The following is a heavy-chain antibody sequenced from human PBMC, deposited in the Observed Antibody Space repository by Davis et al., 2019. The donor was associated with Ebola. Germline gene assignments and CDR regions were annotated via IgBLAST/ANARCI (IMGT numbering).Heavy chain of an antibody. J-gene: IGHJ5*02. V-gene: IGHV3-23*01. CDR2: VSAGGST. Sequence: GESLKISCAASGFTFSAYGMHWVRQAPGKGLEWVSGVSAGGSTLYADSVRGRFTISRDTSNNTLFLQMNSLRAEDTAVYYCARADSQWLLPHDWFDPWGQGTLVTVSS. CDR1: GFTFSAYG. D-gene: IGHD6-19*01. CDR3: ARADSQWLLPHDWFDP.